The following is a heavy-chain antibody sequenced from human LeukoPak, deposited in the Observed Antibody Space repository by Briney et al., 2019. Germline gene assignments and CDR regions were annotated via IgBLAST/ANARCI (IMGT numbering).Heavy chain of an antibody. CDR1: GFTFSDYY. CDR3: ARDPISPQLEETA. D-gene: IGHD1-1*01. CDR2: ISGGGTTI. V-gene: IGHV3-11*01. J-gene: IGHJ6*04. Sequence: GGSLRLSCAASGFTFSDYYMNWVRQAPGKGLECVSSISGGGTTIFYADSVEGRFTVSRDNAKNSLYLQMNSLRDEDTAVYYCARDPISPQLEETAWGKGTTVIVSS.